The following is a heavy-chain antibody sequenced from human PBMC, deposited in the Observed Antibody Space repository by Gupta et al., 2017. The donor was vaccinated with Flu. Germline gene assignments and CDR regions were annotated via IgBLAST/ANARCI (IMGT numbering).Heavy chain of an antibody. CDR3: AKRDSLVVPIRIPNLDY. CDR2: SSGGGGTT. V-gene: IGHV3-23*01. Sequence: EVQLLESGGGLVQPGGSLRLSCAASGLTFRSYAMSWIRQAHGKGREGVSASSGGGGTTYYADSVKGRFTVSRDNSKNTLYLQMNSLRAEDTAVYYCAKRDSLVVPIRIPNLDYWGQGTLVTVSS. D-gene: IGHD3-22*01. J-gene: IGHJ4*02. CDR1: GLTFRSYA.